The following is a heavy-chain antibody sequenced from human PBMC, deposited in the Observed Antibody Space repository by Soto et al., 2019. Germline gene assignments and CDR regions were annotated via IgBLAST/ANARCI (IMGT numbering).Heavy chain of an antibody. CDR2: IYTDDST. V-gene: IGHV3-53*01. D-gene: IGHD2-8*01. CDR3: ARDQGWYAN. CDR1: GFTVSSNY. Sequence: PGGSLRLSCAASGFTVSSNYMSWVRQAPGKGLEWLSVIYTDDSTYYADSVKGRFTISRDNSKNTLYLQMNSLRAEDTAVYYCARDQGWYANWGQGTLVTVSS. J-gene: IGHJ4*02.